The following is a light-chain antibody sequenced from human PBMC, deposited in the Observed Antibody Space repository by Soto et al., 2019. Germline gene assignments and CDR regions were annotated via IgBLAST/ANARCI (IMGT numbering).Light chain of an antibody. CDR2: AAS. V-gene: IGKV1-5*01. Sequence: DIQMTQSPSTLSASVGDRVTITCRASQSISSWLAWYQQKPGKAPKLLIYAASSLQSGVPSRFSGSGSGTYFTLTISSLQPEDFATYYCQQLFDSPITFGQGTRREIK. CDR3: QQLFDSPIT. J-gene: IGKJ5*01. CDR1: QSISSW.